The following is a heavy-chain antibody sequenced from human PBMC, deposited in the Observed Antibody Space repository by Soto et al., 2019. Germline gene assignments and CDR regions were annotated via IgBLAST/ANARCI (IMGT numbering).Heavy chain of an antibody. CDR2: IYHSGST. V-gene: IGHV4-30-2*01. CDR1: GGSISSGGYS. CDR3: ARGLVPPSADY. D-gene: IGHD6-13*01. Sequence: SETLSLTCAVSGGSISSGGYSWSWIRQPPGKGLEWIGYIYHSGSTYYNPSLKSRVTISVDTSKNQFSLKLSSVTAADTAVYYCARGLVPPSADYWGQGTLVTVSS. J-gene: IGHJ4*02.